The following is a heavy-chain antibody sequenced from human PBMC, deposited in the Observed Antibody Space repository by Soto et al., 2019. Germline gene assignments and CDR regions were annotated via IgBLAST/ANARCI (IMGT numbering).Heavy chain of an antibody. CDR1: GGTFSSYA. D-gene: IGHD2-2*02. V-gene: IGHV1-69*13. Sequence: SVKVSCKASGGTFSSYAISCVRQAPGQGLEWMGGIIPIFGTANYAQKFQGRVTITADESTSTAYMELSSLRSEDTAVYYCARDGSKRGYCSSTSCYKGGRGRNWFDPWGQGTLVTVSS. CDR2: IIPIFGTA. J-gene: IGHJ5*02. CDR3: ARDGSKRGYCSSTSCYKGGRGRNWFDP.